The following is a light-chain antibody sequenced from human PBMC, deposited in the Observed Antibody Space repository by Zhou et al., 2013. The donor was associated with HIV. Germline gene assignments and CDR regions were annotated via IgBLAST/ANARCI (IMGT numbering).Light chain of an antibody. J-gene: IGKJ2*01. CDR2: GAS. V-gene: IGKV3-15*01. CDR1: QSVSNN. CDR3: QQYGSSPYT. Sequence: EIVMTQSPATLSVSPGERATLSCRASQSVSNNLAWYQQRPGQAPRLLIYGASTRATGIPARFSGSGSGTDFTLTISRLEPEDFAVYYCQQYGSSPYTFGQGTKLEIK.